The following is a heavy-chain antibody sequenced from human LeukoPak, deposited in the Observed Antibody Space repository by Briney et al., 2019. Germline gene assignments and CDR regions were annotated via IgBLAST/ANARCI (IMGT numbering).Heavy chain of an antibody. CDR3: ARSPNYDFWSGYYNYYYYYMDV. CDR2: IYYSGST. J-gene: IGHJ6*03. V-gene: IGHV4-59*11. D-gene: IGHD3-3*01. Sequence: TASETLSLTCTVSGGSISSHYWSWIRQPPGKGLEWIGYIYYSGSTNYNPSLKSRLTISVDTSKNQFSMKLSSVTAADTDVYYCARSPNYDFWSGYYNYYYYYMDVWGKGTTVTVSS. CDR1: GGSISSHY.